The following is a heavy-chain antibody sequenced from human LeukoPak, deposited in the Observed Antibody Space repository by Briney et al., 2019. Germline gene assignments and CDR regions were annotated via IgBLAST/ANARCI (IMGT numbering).Heavy chain of an antibody. CDR2: TYYTSWWYN. CDR3: ASTHYYGSGRNSLLAFFDY. V-gene: IGHV6-1*01. D-gene: IGHD3-10*01. J-gene: IGHJ4*02. Sequence: SQTLSLTCAISGATVSSNNLAWNWIRQSPSRGLEWLGRTYYTSWWYNDYAESLKSRITIKPDTSKNQFSLQLNSVTPEDTAVYYCASTHYYGSGRNSLLAFFDYWGQGTLVTVSS. CDR1: GATVSSNNLA.